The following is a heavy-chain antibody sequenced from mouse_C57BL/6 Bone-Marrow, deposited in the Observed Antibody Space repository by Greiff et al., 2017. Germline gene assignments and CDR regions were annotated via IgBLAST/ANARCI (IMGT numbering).Heavy chain of an antibody. J-gene: IGHJ1*03. V-gene: IGHV1-54*01. Sequence: LQESGAELVRPGTSVKVSCKASGYAFTNYLIEWVKQRPGQGLEWIGVINPGSGGTNYNEKFKGKATLTADKSSSTAYMQLSSLTSEDSAVYYCARSYYGSSYDRYFDVWGTGTTVTVSS. CDR1: GYAFTNYL. CDR3: ARSYYGSSYDRYFDV. CDR2: INPGSGGT. D-gene: IGHD1-1*01.